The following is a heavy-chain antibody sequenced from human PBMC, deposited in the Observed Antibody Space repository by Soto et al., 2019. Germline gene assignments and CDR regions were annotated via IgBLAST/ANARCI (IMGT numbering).Heavy chain of an antibody. CDR1: GYTFTSYG. V-gene: IGHV1-18*01. CDR3: ARDGRARDIVVVVAAGGFDY. Sequence: ASVKVSCKASGYTFTSYGISWVRQAPGRGLEWMGWISAYNGNTNYAQKLQGRVTMTTDTSTSTAYMELRSLRSDDTAVYYCARDGRARDIVVVVAAGGFDYWGQGTLVTVSS. D-gene: IGHD2-15*01. J-gene: IGHJ4*02. CDR2: ISAYNGNT.